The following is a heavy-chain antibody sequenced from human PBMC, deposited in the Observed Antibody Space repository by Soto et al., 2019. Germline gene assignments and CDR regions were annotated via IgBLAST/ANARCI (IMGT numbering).Heavy chain of an antibody. Sequence: PGGSLRLSCAASGFTFSSYAMSWVRQAPGKGLEWVSAISSSSSNIYYADSVKGRFTISRDNAKNSLYLQMNSLRAEDTAVYYCARVKYSGYDLYYFDYWGQGTLVTVSS. CDR2: ISSSSSNI. V-gene: IGHV3-21*01. D-gene: IGHD5-12*01. CDR3: ARVKYSGYDLYYFDY. J-gene: IGHJ4*02. CDR1: GFTFSSYA.